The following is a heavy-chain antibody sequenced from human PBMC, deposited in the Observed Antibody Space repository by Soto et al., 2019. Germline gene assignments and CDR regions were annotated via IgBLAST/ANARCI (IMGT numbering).Heavy chain of an antibody. CDR3: ARLWYGDYV. CDR1: GGSISSSSYY. D-gene: IGHD4-17*01. V-gene: IGHV4-39*01. Sequence: PWETVSLTCTVSGGSISSSSYYWGWIRQRPGKGLEWIGSIYYSGSTYYNRSLKSRVTMSVDASKNQFSLKLSSVTAADTAVYYCARLWYGDYVWGQGTLVTVSS. CDR2: IYYSGST. J-gene: IGHJ4*02.